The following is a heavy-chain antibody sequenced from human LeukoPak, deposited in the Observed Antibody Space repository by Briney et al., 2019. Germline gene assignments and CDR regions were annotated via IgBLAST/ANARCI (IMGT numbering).Heavy chain of an antibody. CDR1: GGSISSYY. Sequence: SETLSLTCTVSGGSISSYYWSWIRQPPGKGLEWIGYIYYSGSTNYNPSLKSRVTISVDTSKNQFSLKLNSVTAADTAVYYCARIYCSSTSCYHFDYWGQGTLSPSPQ. V-gene: IGHV4-59*01. CDR2: IYYSGST. CDR3: ARIYCSSTSCYHFDY. J-gene: IGHJ4*02. D-gene: IGHD2-2*01.